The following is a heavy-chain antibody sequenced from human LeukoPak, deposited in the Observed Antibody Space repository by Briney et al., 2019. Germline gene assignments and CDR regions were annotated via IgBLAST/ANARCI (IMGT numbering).Heavy chain of an antibody. Sequence: ASVKVSCKASGYSFTSHYMHWVRQAPGQGLEWMGLINPSGSSTLYAQKFQGGVTMTRDMSTTTDYMELSSLRSEDTAVYYCARDNSVGDIAWWFDPWGQGTLVTVSS. CDR3: ARDNSVGDIAWWFDP. J-gene: IGHJ5*02. V-gene: IGHV1-46*01. D-gene: IGHD3-16*02. CDR2: INPSGSST. CDR1: GYSFTSHY.